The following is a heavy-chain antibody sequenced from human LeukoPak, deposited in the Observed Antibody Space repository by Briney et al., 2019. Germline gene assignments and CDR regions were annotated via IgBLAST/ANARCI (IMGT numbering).Heavy chain of an antibody. V-gene: IGHV4-34*01. Sequence: SETPSLTCAIYGGSFSGYYWSWIRQPPGKGLEWIGEINHSGSTNYNPSLKSRVSISVDTSKNQFSLKLNSVTAADTAVYYCARAPGAAIDWGQGTLVTVSS. CDR2: INHSGST. CDR3: ARAPGAAID. D-gene: IGHD2-2*01. CDR1: GGSFSGYY. J-gene: IGHJ4*02.